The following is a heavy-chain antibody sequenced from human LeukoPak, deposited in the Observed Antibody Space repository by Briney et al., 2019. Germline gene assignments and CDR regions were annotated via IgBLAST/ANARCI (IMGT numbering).Heavy chain of an antibody. V-gene: IGHV3-23*01. D-gene: IGHD2-15*01. CDR1: GFTFSSDA. Sequence: PGGSLRLSCAASGFTFSSDAMSWVRQAPGKGLEWVSAISGSGGSTYYADSVKGRFTISRDNSKNTLYLQMNSLRAEDTAVYYCAKSRCSGGSCFGYYFDYWGQGTLVTVSS. CDR3: AKSRCSGGSCFGYYFDY. J-gene: IGHJ4*02. CDR2: ISGSGGST.